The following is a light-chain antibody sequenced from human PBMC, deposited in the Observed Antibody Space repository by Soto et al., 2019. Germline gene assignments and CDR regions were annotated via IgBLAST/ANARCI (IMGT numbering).Light chain of an antibody. Sequence: EVVMRQSPATLSVSPGEGATLSCRASQGIGDTLAWYQHKPGQTPRLLIYDTSTRATGVPTRFSGSGSGTDFTLTITSLEPEDFAVYFCHQSYNWPRVNFGQGTRLEIK. CDR1: QGIGDT. J-gene: IGKJ5*01. CDR3: HQSYNWPRVN. CDR2: DTS. V-gene: IGKV3-15*01.